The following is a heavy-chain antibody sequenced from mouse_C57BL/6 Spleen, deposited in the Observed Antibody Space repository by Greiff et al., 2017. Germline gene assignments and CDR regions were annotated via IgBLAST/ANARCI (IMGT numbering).Heavy chain of an antibody. D-gene: IGHD1-1*01. CDR2: IYPGDGDT. CDR3: ARSRYYGSSYEGYWYFDV. J-gene: IGHJ1*03. CDR1: GYAFSSYW. V-gene: IGHV1-80*01. Sequence: QVQLQQSGAELVKPGASVKISCKASGYAFSSYWMNWVKQRPGKGLEWIGQIYPGDGDTNYNGKFKGKATLTADKSSSTAYMQLSSLTSEDSAVYFCARSRYYGSSYEGYWYFDVWGTGTTVTVSS.